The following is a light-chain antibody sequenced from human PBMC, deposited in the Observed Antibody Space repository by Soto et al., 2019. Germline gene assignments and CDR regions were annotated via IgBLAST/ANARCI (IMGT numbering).Light chain of an antibody. V-gene: IGKV3-11*01. Sequence: EIVLTQSPATLSLSPGERVTLSCRASQSVENYLAWSQQKRGQAPRILIYDTSNRAAGIPDRFSGSGSGTVFTLTISSLEPEDVAVYYCHQRYIWPPLTFGGGTKVEIK. CDR1: QSVENY. CDR3: HQRYIWPPLT. CDR2: DTS. J-gene: IGKJ4*01.